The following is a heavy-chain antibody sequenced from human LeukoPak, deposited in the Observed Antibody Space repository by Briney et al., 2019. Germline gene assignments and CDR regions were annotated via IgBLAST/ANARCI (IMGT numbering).Heavy chain of an antibody. CDR2: TYYRSKWYN. J-gene: IGHJ5*02. V-gene: IGHV6-1*01. CDR1: VDSVSSNSAA. D-gene: IGHD5-24*01. Sequence: SQTLSLTCAISVDSVSSNSAAWNWIRQSPSRGLEWLGRTYYRSKWYNDYAVSVKSRISIDPETSKNQVSLHPNSVTPEDTAVYFCAREAMATTNQFDPWGQGIPVTVSS. CDR3: AREAMATTNQFDP.